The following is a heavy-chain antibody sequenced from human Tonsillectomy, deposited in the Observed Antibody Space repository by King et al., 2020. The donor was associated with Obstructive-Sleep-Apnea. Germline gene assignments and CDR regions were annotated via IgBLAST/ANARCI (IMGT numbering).Heavy chain of an antibody. CDR3: AIPGDSSANY. CDR2: IDPSDSYT. V-gene: IGHV5-10-1*01. Sequence: VQLVESGAEVKKPGESLRISCKGSGYSFTSYWISWVRQMPGKVLEWMGRIDPSDSYTNYSPSFQGHVTISADKSISTAYLQWSSLKASDTAMYYCAIPGDSSANYWGQGTLVTVSS. J-gene: IGHJ4*02. D-gene: IGHD3-22*01. CDR1: GYSFTSYW.